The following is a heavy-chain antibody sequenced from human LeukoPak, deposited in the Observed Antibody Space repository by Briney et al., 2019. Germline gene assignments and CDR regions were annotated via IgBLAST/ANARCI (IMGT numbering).Heavy chain of an antibody. CDR1: GYTFTSYD. CDR3: ARGILRQQLVHTY. Sequence: ASVKVSCKASGYTFTSYDINWVRQATGQGLEWMGWMNPNSGNAGYAQKFQGRVTMTRNTSISTAYMELSSLRSEDTAVYYCARGILRQQLVHTYWGQGTLVTVSS. D-gene: IGHD6-13*01. V-gene: IGHV1-8*01. J-gene: IGHJ4*02. CDR2: MNPNSGNA.